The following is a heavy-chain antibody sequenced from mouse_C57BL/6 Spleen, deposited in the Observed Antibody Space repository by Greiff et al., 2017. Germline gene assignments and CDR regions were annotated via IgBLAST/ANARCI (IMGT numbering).Heavy chain of an antibody. D-gene: IGHD3-2*02. J-gene: IGHJ3*01. CDR2: IYPGDGDT. CDR3: ARETAQATPY. CDR1: GYAFSSSW. Sequence: VQLVESGPELVKPGASVKISCKASGYAFSSSWLNWVKQRPGKGLEWIGRIYPGDGDTNYNGKFKGKATLTADKSSSTAYMQLSSLTSEDSAVYFCARETAQATPYWGQGTLVTVSA. V-gene: IGHV1-82*01.